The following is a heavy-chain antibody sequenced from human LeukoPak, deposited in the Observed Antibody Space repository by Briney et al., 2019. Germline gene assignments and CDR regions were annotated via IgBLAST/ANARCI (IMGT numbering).Heavy chain of an antibody. CDR2: ISGSGGST. V-gene: IGHV3-23*01. Sequence: GGSLRLSCAASGFTFSSYAMSWVRQAPGKGLEWVSAISGSGGSTYYADSVKGWFTISRDNSKNTLYLQMNSLRAEDTAVYYCAKVYRVATRRYYFDYWGQGTLVTVSS. CDR1: GFTFSSYA. D-gene: IGHD5-12*01. J-gene: IGHJ4*02. CDR3: AKVYRVATRRYYFDY.